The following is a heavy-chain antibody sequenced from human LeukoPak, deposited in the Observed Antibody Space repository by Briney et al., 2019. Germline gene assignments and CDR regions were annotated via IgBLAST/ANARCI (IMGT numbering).Heavy chain of an antibody. CDR3: ARDSPNAFDI. Sequence: PGGSLRLSCVASGFSFNTYWMSWVRQAPGEGLEWVANINQDGTEKYYVDSVKGRFTISRDNAKNSLYLQMNSLRAEDTAVYYCARDSPNAFDIWGQGTMVTVSS. CDR2: INQDGTEK. CDR1: GFSFNTYW. V-gene: IGHV3-7*01. J-gene: IGHJ3*02.